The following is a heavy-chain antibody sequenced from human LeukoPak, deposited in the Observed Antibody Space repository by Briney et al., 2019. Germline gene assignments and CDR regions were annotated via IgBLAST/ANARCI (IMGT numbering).Heavy chain of an antibody. V-gene: IGHV1-24*01. CDR1: GYTLTELS. J-gene: IGHJ4*02. CDR2: FDPEDGET. D-gene: IGHD1-26*01. CDR3: ATALGWELDFDY. Sequence: GASVKVSCKVSGYTLTELSMHWVRQAPGRGLEWMGGFDPEDGETIYAQKFQGRVTMTEDTSTDTAYMELSSLRSEDTAVYYCATALGWELDFDYWGQGTLVTVSS.